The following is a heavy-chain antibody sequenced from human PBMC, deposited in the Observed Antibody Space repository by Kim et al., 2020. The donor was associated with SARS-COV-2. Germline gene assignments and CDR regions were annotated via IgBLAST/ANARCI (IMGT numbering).Heavy chain of an antibody. Sequence: SKTYGGTTEYAASVDGRFTISREDSKSIAYLQMNSLKTEDTAVYYCTRHPDWGQGTTVTVSS. V-gene: IGHV3-49*02. J-gene: IGHJ6*02. CDR3: TRHPD. CDR2: SKTYGGTT.